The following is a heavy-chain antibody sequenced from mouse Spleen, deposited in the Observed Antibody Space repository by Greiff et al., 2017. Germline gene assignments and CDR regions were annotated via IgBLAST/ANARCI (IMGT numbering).Heavy chain of an antibody. CDR2: IWAGGST. Sequence: VKLVESGPGLVAPSQSLSITCTVSGFSLTSYGVHWVRQPPGKGLEWLGVIWAGGSTNYNSALMSRLSISKDNSKSQVFLKMNSLQTDDTAMYYCAREGYGKHYYAMDYWGQGTSVTVSS. J-gene: IGHJ4*01. CDR3: AREGYGKHYYAMDY. D-gene: IGHD2-10*02. V-gene: IGHV2-9*02. CDR1: GFSLTSYG.